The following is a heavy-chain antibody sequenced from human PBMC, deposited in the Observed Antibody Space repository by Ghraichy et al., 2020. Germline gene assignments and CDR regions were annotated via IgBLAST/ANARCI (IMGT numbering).Heavy chain of an antibody. J-gene: IGHJ6*02. CDR3: ARPPGLTRIQGTPGNGMGV. Sequence: GGSLRLSCAASGFTFSTYSMKWVRQAPGKGLEWVSSISSSSNYIHYADSVKGRFTISRDNAKNSLYLQITGLRVEDTAVYYCARPPGLTRIQGTPGNGMGVWGQGTTVTVSS. CDR1: GFTFSTYS. D-gene: IGHD1-1*01. CDR2: ISSSSNYI. V-gene: IGHV3-21*01.